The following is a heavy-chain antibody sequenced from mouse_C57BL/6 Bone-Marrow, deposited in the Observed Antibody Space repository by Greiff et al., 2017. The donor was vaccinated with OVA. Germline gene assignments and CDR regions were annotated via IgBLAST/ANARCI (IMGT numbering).Heavy chain of an antibody. CDR1: GYTFTDYN. CDR3: ASSTAQATWAY. J-gene: IGHJ3*01. CDR2: INPNNGGT. V-gene: IGHV1-18*01. D-gene: IGHD3-2*02. Sequence: EVKLQESGPELVKPGASVKIPCKASGYTFTDYNMDWVKQSHGKSLEWIGDINPNNGGTIYNQKFKGKATLTVDKSSSTAYMELRSLTSEDTAVYYCASSTAQATWAYWGQGTLVTVSA.